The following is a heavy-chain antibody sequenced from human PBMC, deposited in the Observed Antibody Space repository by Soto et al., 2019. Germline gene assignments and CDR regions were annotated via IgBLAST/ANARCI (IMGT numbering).Heavy chain of an antibody. V-gene: IGHV3-33*06. Sequence: QVQLVESGGGVVQPGRSLRLSCAASGFTFSSYGMHWVRQAPGKGLEWVAVIWYDGSNKYYVDSVKGRFTISRDNSKNTLYLQMNSLNAEDTSVYYCAKDSETGMEELDYWGQGTLVTVSS. CDR2: IWYDGSNK. CDR3: AKDSETGMEELDY. CDR1: GFTFSSYG. D-gene: IGHD5-18*01. J-gene: IGHJ4*02.